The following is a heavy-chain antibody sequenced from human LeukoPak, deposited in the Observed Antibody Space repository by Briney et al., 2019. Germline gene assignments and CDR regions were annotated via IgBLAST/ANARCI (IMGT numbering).Heavy chain of an antibody. CDR3: ARGEDDSSGYWIYYYYGMDV. D-gene: IGHD3-22*01. J-gene: IGHJ6*02. Sequence: ASVKVSCKASGYTFTSYAMHWVRQAPGQRLEWMGWINAGNGNTKYSQKFQGRVTITRDTPASTAYMELSSLRSEDTAVYYCARGEDDSSGYWIYYYYGMDVWGQGTTVTVSS. V-gene: IGHV1-3*01. CDR2: INAGNGNT. CDR1: GYTFTSYA.